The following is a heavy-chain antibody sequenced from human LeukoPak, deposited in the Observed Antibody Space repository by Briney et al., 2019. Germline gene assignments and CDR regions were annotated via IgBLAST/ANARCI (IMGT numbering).Heavy chain of an antibody. Sequence: PSETLSLTCAVYGGSFSGYYWSWIRQPPGKGLEWIGEINHSGSTNYNPSLKSRVTISVDTSKNQFSLKLSSVTAADTAVYYRARVRCSSTSCYGWFDPWGQGTLVTVSS. D-gene: IGHD2-2*01. CDR1: GGSFSGYY. V-gene: IGHV4-34*01. CDR3: ARVRCSSTSCYGWFDP. J-gene: IGHJ5*02. CDR2: INHSGST.